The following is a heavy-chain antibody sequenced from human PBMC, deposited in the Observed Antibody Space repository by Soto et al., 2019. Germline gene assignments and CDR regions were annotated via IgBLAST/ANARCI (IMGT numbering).Heavy chain of an antibody. CDR1: GGSISSNSYY. Sequence: QLQLQESGPGLVKPSETPSLACTVSGGSISSNSYYWDWIRQPPGKGLEWIGSMYYSGATYHNPSLQSRVTISVDTPKNQFSLHLSSVTAADTAVYYCARHAAYDSVWGKSDGSDYWGQGTLVTVSS. D-gene: IGHD3-16*01. V-gene: IGHV4-39*01. CDR3: ARHAAYDSVWGKSDGSDY. CDR2: MYYSGAT. J-gene: IGHJ4*02.